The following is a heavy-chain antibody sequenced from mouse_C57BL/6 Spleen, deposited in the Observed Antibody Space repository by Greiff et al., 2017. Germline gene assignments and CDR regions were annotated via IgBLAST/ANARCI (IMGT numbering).Heavy chain of an antibody. V-gene: IGHV1-64*01. CDR1: GYTFTSYW. J-gene: IGHJ2*01. CDR3: ARRSYYDYERVFDY. D-gene: IGHD2-4*01. CDR2: IHPNRGST. Sequence: VQLQQSGAELVKPGASVKLSCKASGYTFTSYWMHWVKQRPGQGLEWIGMIHPNRGSTNYNEKFKSKATLTVDKSSSTAYMQLSSLTSEDSAVYYCARRSYYDYERVFDYWGQGTTLTVSS.